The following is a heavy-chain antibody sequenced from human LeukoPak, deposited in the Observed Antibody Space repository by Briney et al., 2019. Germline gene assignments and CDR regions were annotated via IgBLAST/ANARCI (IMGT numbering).Heavy chain of an antibody. J-gene: IGHJ4*02. Sequence: GGSLRLSCAASGFTFSAYAMNWVRQAPGKGLQWVSSISNGGISIYYADSVKGRFTISRDNAKTSLYLQMNSLRAEDTAVYYCARDFSARGGSYFDYWGQGILVTVSS. CDR2: ISNGGISI. D-gene: IGHD1-26*01. CDR1: GFTFSAYA. CDR3: ARDFSARGGSYFDY. V-gene: IGHV3-21*01.